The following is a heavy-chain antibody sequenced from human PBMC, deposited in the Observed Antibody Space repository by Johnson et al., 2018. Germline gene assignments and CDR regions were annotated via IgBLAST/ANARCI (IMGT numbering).Heavy chain of an antibody. CDR2: ISYDGSND. CDR3: ARDQRSYGSGTYYNPFGGAQN. CDR1: GFTFTNFA. D-gene: IGHD3-10*01. V-gene: IGHV3-30-3*01. Sequence: VQLVQSGGGVVQPGRSLRLSCAASGFTFTNFAIHWVRQAPGKGLEWVAVISYDGSNDFYADSVKGRFTISRDNSKNTLYLQMNSRRPEDTAVYYGARDQRSYGSGTYYNPFGGAQNWGQGTLVTVSS. J-gene: IGHJ1*01.